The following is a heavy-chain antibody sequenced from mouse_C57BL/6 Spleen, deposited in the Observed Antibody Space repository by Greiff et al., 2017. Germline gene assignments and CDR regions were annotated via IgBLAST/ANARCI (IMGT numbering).Heavy chain of an antibody. D-gene: IGHD1-1*01. CDR3: GLYYYGSRYYAMDY. Sequence: QVQLKQPGAELVKPGASVKLSCKASGYTFTSYWMQWVQQRPGQGLEWIGEIDPSDSYTNYNQKFKGKATLTVDTSSSTAYMQLSSLTSEDSAVYYCGLYYYGSRYYAMDYWGQGTSVTVSA. CDR1: GYTFTSYW. J-gene: IGHJ4*01. V-gene: IGHV1-50*01. CDR2: IDPSDSYT.